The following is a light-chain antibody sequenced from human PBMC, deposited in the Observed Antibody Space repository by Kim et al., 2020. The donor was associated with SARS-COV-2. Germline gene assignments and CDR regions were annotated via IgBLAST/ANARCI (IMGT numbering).Light chain of an antibody. CDR3: QQRSNLPYT. Sequence: EIVLTQSPATLSLSPGERATLSCRASQDVRNYLAWYQQRPGQAPRLLIYDASNRATGIPARFSGSGSGTDFTLTVTSLEPEDFAVYYCQQRSNLPYTFGQGTKLEI. V-gene: IGKV3-11*01. CDR1: QDVRNY. J-gene: IGKJ2*01. CDR2: DAS.